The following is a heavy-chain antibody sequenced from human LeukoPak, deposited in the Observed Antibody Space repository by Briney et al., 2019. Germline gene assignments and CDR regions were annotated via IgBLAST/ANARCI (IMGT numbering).Heavy chain of an antibody. Sequence: GGSLRLSCAASRFTFSLYAMHWVRQAPGKGLEWVAVISCDGSNQYYADSVKGRFTISRDNSKNTLYLQMNSLRAEDTAVYYCAREDQGGAFDIWGQGTMVTVSS. D-gene: IGHD2-15*01. CDR2: ISCDGSNQ. CDR3: AREDQGGAFDI. CDR1: RFTFSLYA. J-gene: IGHJ3*02. V-gene: IGHV3-30*14.